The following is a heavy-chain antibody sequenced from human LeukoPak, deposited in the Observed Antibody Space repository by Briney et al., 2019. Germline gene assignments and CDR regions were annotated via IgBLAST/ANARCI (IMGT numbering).Heavy chain of an antibody. Sequence: PSETLSLTCIVSGGSISCGSYYWNWIRQPAGKGLEWMGRIYNSGSTNYNPSLKSRVTISTDMSKNQLSLQLSSVTAADTAVYYCARQTFGDLYFDSWGQGTLVIVSS. CDR3: ARQTFGDLYFDS. D-gene: IGHD3-10*01. V-gene: IGHV4-61*02. CDR1: GGSISCGSYY. CDR2: IYNSGST. J-gene: IGHJ4*02.